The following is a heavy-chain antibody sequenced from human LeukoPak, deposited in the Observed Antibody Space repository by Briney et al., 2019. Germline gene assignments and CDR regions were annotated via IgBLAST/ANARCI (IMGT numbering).Heavy chain of an antibody. CDR1: GFTFSSYS. D-gene: IGHD6-25*01. CDR2: ISSSSSYI. CDR3: ARDGIAAVRDAFDI. Sequence: GGSLRLSCAASGFTFSSYSMNWVRQAPGKGLEWVSSISSSSSYIYYADSVKGRFTISRDNAKNSLYLQMNSLRAEDTAVYYCARDGIAAVRDAFDIWCQGTMVTVSS. J-gene: IGHJ3*02. V-gene: IGHV3-21*01.